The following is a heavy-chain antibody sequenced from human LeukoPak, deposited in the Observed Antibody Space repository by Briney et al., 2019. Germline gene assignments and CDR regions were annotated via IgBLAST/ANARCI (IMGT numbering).Heavy chain of an antibody. CDR2: IYTSGST. CDR3: AFSSGWYHIDY. V-gene: IGHV4-59*10. J-gene: IGHJ4*02. D-gene: IGHD6-19*01. CDR1: GESFSSYY. Sequence: PSETLSLTCAVYGESFSSYYWSWIRQPAGKGLEWIGRIYTSGSTNYNPSLKSRVTMSVDTSKNQFSLKLSSVTAADTAVYYCAFSSGWYHIDYWGQGTLVTVSS.